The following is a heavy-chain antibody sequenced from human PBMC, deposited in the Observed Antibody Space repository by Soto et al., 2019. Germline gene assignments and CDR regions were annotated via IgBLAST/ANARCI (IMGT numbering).Heavy chain of an antibody. CDR3: AKNQGVELVPLATVDWVDP. CDR2: ISGSGFKK. Sequence: EVVLLESGGGLEQPGGSLRLSCAASGFIFENFGMSWVRQAPGKGLEWISSISGSGFKKYYADSVKGRFTISRDNSKSTVYLELNTLSAEDTAVYHCAKNQGVELVPLATVDWVDPWGQGSVVTVSS. CDR1: GFIFENFG. D-gene: IGHD1-26*01. J-gene: IGHJ5*02. V-gene: IGHV3-23*01.